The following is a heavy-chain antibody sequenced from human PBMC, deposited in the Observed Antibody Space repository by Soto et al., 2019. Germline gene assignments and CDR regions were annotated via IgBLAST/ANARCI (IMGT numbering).Heavy chain of an antibody. CDR3: ARDPGESTVTTRAADDY. V-gene: IGHV1-18*01. J-gene: IGHJ4*02. CDR2: ISAYNGNT. Sequence: ASVEVSCKASGYTFTIYGSMWVRQAHGQGLEWMGWISAYNGNTNYAQKLQGRVTMTTDTSTSTAYMELRSLRSDDTAVYYCARDPGESTVTTRAADDYWGQGTLVTVSS. CDR1: GYTFTIYG. D-gene: IGHD4-17*01.